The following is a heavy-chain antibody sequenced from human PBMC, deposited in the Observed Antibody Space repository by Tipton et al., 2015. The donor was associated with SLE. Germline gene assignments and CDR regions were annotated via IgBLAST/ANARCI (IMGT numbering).Heavy chain of an antibody. Sequence: GSLRLSCTVSGGSISSYYWSWIRQPPGKGLEWIGYIYYSGSTNYNPSLKSRVTISVDTSKNQFSLKLSSVTAADTAVYYCARVAAAVPGWFNPWGQGTLVTVSS. CDR1: GGSISSYY. CDR2: IYYSGST. J-gene: IGHJ5*02. D-gene: IGHD6-13*01. CDR3: ARVAAAVPGWFNP. V-gene: IGHV4-59*08.